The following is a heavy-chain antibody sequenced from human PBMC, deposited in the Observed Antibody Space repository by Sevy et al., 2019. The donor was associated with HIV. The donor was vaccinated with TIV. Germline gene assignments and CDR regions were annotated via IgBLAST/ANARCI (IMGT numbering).Heavy chain of an antibody. J-gene: IGHJ4*02. CDR3: QGVTTAGRDY. CDR1: GFIFNSYV. D-gene: IGHD1-26*01. CDR2: ISPSGGSL. V-gene: IGHV3-23*01. Sequence: GGSLRLSCAASGFIFNSYVMNWVRQAPGKGLEWVSAISPSGGSLYYRDSVKGRFTISRDNSRNTQYLEMNSLRADDTAVYYCQGVTTAGRDYWGRGTLVTVSS.